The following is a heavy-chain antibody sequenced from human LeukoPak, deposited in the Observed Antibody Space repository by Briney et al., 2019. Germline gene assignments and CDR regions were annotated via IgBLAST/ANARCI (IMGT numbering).Heavy chain of an antibody. Sequence: SETLSLTCTVSGGSISSYYWSWIRQPPGKGLEWIGYIYYSGSTNYNPSLKSRVTISVDTSKNQFSLKLSSATAADTAVYYCARLIWFGELSGYGMDVWGQGTTVTVSS. CDR3: ARLIWFGELSGYGMDV. CDR1: GGSISSYY. CDR2: IYYSGST. D-gene: IGHD3-10*01. V-gene: IGHV4-59*08. J-gene: IGHJ6*02.